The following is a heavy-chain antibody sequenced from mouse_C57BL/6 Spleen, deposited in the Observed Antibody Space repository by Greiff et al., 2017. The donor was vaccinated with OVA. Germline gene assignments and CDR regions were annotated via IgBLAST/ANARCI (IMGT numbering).Heavy chain of an antibody. CDR1: GYTFTSYW. V-gene: IGHV1-53*01. CDR2: INPSNGGT. Sequence: QVQLQQPGTELVKPGASVKLSCKASGYTFTSYWMHWVKQRPGQGLEWIGNINPSNGGTNYNEKFKSKATLTVDKSSSTAYMQLSSLTSEDSAVYYWARELANWDWYFDVWGTGTTVTVSS. J-gene: IGHJ1*03. D-gene: IGHD4-1*01. CDR3: ARELANWDWYFDV.